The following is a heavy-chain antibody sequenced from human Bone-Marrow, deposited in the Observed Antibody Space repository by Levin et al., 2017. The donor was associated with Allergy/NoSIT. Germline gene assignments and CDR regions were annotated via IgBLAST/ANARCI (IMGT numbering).Heavy chain of an antibody. CDR1: GFTFSGYV. D-gene: IGHD7-27*01. J-gene: IGHJ6*02. CDR2: ISESGGAT. V-gene: IGHV3-23*01. Sequence: GESLKISCAASGFTFSGYVMTWVRQAPGKGLEWVSSISESGGATYYADSVRGRFTLSRDNSKSILYLELNNLRPEDTALYYCAKLGRREREAIRPYHYAMDVWGQGTTVTVSS. CDR3: AKLGRREREAIRPYHYAMDV.